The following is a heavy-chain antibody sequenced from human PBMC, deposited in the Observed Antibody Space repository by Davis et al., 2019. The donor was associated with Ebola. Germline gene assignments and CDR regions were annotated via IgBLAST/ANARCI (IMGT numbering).Heavy chain of an antibody. CDR1: GFTFSSYG. CDR2: ISYDGSNK. Sequence: GGSLRLSCAASGFTFSSYGMHWVRQAPGKGLEWVAVISYDGSNKYYADSVKGRFTISRDNARDSLYLQMDSLRVEDTAIYYCARDAFSLSRYDTEDHWGQGTLVTVSS. V-gene: IGHV3-30*03. D-gene: IGHD3-9*01. CDR3: ARDAFSLSRYDTEDH. J-gene: IGHJ4*02.